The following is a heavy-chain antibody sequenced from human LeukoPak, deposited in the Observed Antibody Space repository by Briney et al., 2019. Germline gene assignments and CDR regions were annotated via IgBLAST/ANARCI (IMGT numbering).Heavy chain of an antibody. D-gene: IGHD3-10*01. V-gene: IGHV1-8*01. J-gene: IGHJ6*03. CDR3: ARGRGSGYYYYMDV. CDR2: MNPNSGNT. Sequence: GASVKVSCKASGYTFTSYDINWVRQATGQGLEWMGWMNPNSGNTGYAQKFRGRVTMTRNTSISTAYMELSCLRSEDTAVYYCARGRGSGYYYYMDVWGKGTTVTVSS. CDR1: GYTFTSYD.